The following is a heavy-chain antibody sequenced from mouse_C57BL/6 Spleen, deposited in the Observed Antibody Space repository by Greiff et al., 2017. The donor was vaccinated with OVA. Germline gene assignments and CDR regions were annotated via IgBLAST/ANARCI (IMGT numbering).Heavy chain of an antibody. CDR1: GYTFTSYG. J-gene: IGHJ4*01. V-gene: IGHV1-81*01. CDR3: ASGTTVVATPMDY. D-gene: IGHD1-1*01. CDR2: IHPNSGST. Sequence: QVQLKESGAELARPGASVKLSCKASGYTFTSYGISWVKQRTGQGLEWIGMIHPNSGSTNYNEKFKSKATLTVDKSSSTAYMQLSSLTSEDSAVYYCASGTTVVATPMDYWGQGTSVTVSS.